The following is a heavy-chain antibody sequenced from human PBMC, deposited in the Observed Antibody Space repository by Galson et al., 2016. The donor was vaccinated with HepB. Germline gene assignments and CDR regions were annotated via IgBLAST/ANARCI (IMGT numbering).Heavy chain of an antibody. CDR1: GFSLTNNAVG. Sequence: LVKPTQTLTLTCTFSGFSLTNNAVGVGWLRQPPGKALEWLALVYWNDDKRYSSSLKTRLTITKDTSKNQVVLTMTNMDPVDTATYYCARYMGPDWYFDLWGRGTLVSVSS. J-gene: IGHJ2*01. CDR2: VYWNDDK. V-gene: IGHV2-5*01. CDR3: ARYMGPDWYFDL. D-gene: IGHD3-16*01.